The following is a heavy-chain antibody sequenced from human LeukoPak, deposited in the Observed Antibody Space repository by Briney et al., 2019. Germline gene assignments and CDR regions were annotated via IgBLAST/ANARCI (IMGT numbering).Heavy chain of an antibody. J-gene: IGHJ4*02. CDR2: ISSNNRYI. CDR3: SGERRDYYASGAYAYPFEY. D-gene: IGHD3-10*01. Sequence: KTGGSLRLSCAASGFTFSTYSMNWVRQAPGKGLEWVSSISSNNRYIYYADSVKGRFTISRDNAKNSLYLQMNSPRAEDTAMCYCSGERRDYYASGAYAYPFEYWGQGTRVAVSS. CDR1: GFTFSTYS. V-gene: IGHV3-21*01.